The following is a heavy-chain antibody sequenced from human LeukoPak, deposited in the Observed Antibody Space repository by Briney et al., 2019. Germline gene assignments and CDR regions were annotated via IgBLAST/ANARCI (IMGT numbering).Heavy chain of an antibody. CDR1: GFTFSSYW. CDR2: IRGSGGGS. CDR3: AKDDGSGWYQIDY. Sequence: GGSLRLSCAASGFTFSSYWMSWVRQAPGKGLEWVSVIRGSGGGSYYGDSVKGRFTISRDNSKNTLYLQMNSLRAEDTAVYYCAKDDGSGWYQIDYWGQGTLVTISS. V-gene: IGHV3-23*01. D-gene: IGHD6-19*01. J-gene: IGHJ4*02.